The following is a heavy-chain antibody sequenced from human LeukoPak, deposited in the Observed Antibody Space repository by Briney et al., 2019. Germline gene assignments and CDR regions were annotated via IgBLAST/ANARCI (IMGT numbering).Heavy chain of an antibody. Sequence: GGTLRLSCAASGFTIDDYAMHWVRQAPGKGLEGVSGISWNSGSIGYADSVKGRFTISRYNAKNSLYLQMSSLRAEDTALYYCAKDFGTVAGTSRDYWGQRTLVTVS. CDR1: GFTIDDYA. D-gene: IGHD6-19*01. CDR3: AKDFGTVAGTSRDY. V-gene: IGHV3-9*01. CDR2: ISWNSGSI. J-gene: IGHJ4*02.